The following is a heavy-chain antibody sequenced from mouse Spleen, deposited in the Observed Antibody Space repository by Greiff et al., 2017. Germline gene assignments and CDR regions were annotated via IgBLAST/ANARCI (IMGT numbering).Heavy chain of an antibody. V-gene: IGHV2-5*01. CDR2: IWSGGST. Sequence: QVQLKESGPGLVQPSQSLSITCTVSGFSLTSYGVHWVRQSPGKGLEWLGVIWSGGSTDYNAALMYRLSITKDNSKSQVFFKMNRLQTDDTAIYYEAKNEHRVDAMDYWGQGTPVTVSS. CDR3: AKNEHRVDAMDY. J-gene: IGHJ4*01. D-gene: IGHD1-1*01. CDR1: GFSLTSYG.